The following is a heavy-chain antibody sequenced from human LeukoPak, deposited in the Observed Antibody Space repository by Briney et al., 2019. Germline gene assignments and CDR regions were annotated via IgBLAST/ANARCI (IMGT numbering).Heavy chain of an antibody. CDR2: ATGSGGDT. J-gene: IGHJ5*01. CDR3: ARGTLEHCSGASCYPLDS. CDR1: GFTFSNYA. Sequence: GGSLRLSCAASGFTFSNYAMSWVRRTPGKGVECVSVATGSGGDTYYTGSVNGRFTISRDNSKNTLYLQMNSLRAEDTAVYYCARGTLEHCSGASCYPLDSWGQGTLVTVSS. V-gene: IGHV3-23*01. D-gene: IGHD2-15*01.